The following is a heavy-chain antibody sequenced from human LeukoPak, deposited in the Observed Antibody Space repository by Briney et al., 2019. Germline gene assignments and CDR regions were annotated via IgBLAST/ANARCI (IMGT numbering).Heavy chain of an antibody. CDR3: ARDFSAAAGSY. J-gene: IGHJ4*02. D-gene: IGHD6-13*01. Sequence: GGSLRLSCAASGFTFSSYSMNWVHQAPGKGLEWVSFISSSSSYIYYADSVKGRFTISRDNAKNSLYLQMNSLRAEDTAVYYCARDFSAAAGSYWGQGTLVTVSS. CDR2: ISSSSSYI. V-gene: IGHV3-21*01. CDR1: GFTFSSYS.